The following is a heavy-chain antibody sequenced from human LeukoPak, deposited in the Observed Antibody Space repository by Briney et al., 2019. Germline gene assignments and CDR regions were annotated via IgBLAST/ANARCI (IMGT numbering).Heavy chain of an antibody. J-gene: IGHJ3*01. Sequence: AGSLRLSGAASGVTFSSYSMNWVRQTPGKGLEWVSCISSGSYAIFYTDSVKGRFTISRDNAKSSLFLQMNSLRDQDTAVYYCARSLRGKTFDAFDVWGQGTMVTVSS. CDR2: ISSGSYAI. CDR3: ARSLRGKTFDAFDV. D-gene: IGHD3-10*01. V-gene: IGHV3-48*02. CDR1: GVTFSSYS.